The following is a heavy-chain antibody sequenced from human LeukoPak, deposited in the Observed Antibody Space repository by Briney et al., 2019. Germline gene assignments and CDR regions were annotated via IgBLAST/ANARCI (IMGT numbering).Heavy chain of an antibody. D-gene: IGHD3-10*01. Sequence: PGGSLRLSCAASGFTFNSYWMSWVRQAPGKGLEWVANIDPDGSEKQYGDSVKGRFTTSRDNAKNSLYLQMNSLRAEDTAIYYCARIYYFGDNNWRYFDRWRQGTLVTVSS. J-gene: IGHJ4*02. V-gene: IGHV3-7*01. CDR1: GFTFNSYW. CDR2: IDPDGSEK. CDR3: ARIYYFGDNNWRYFDR.